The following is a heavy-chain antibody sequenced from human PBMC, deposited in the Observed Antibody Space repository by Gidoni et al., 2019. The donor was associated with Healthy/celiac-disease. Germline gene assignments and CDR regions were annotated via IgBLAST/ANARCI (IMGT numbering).Heavy chain of an antibody. V-gene: IGHV4-4*02. Sequence: GLEWIGEIYHSGSTNYNPSLKSRVTISVDKSKNQFSLKLSSVTAADTAVYYCARVGGVIAVAGHELDYWGQGTLVTVSS. J-gene: IGHJ4*02. D-gene: IGHD6-19*01. CDR3: ARVGGVIAVAGHELDY. CDR2: IYHSGST.